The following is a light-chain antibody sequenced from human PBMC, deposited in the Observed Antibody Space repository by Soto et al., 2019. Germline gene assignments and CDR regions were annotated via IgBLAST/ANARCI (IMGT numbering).Light chain of an antibody. CDR3: CSYTSSINYV. J-gene: IGLJ1*01. CDR1: SSDFDIYKY. CDR2: QVT. Sequence: QSALTQPASVSGSPGQSITISCTGTSSDFDIYKYVSWYQQHPGKAPKLMIYQVTNRPSGVSNRFSGSTSGNTASLTISWLQAEDEADYYCCSYTSSINYVFGTGTQLTVL. V-gene: IGLV2-14*01.